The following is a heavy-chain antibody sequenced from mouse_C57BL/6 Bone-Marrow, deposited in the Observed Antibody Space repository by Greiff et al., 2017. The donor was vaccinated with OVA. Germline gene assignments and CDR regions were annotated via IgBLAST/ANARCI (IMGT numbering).Heavy chain of an antibody. CDR3: ARPSSHTWVAD. D-gene: IGHD2-10*02. CDR2: ISDGGSYT. J-gene: IGHJ3*01. CDR1: GFTFSSYA. Sequence: EVQGVESGGGLVKPGGSLKLSCAASGFTFSSYAMSWVRQTPEKRLEWVATISDGGSYTYYPDNVKGRFTISRDNAKNNLYLQMSHLKSEDTAMYYGARPSSHTWVADWGQGTLVTVSA. V-gene: IGHV5-4*01.